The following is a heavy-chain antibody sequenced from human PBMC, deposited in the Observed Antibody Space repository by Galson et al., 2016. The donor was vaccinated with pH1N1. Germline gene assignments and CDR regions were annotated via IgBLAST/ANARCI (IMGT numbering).Heavy chain of an antibody. V-gene: IGHV2-5*01. J-gene: IGHJ5*02. Sequence: PALVKPTQTLTLTCTFSGFSLSTNGVGVGWIRQPPGKALGWLALIYWNDDKRYSPSLKSKLVITKDTSKNQAVLTMTNMDPVDTATYYCAPTLYGDYVKWFDPWGQGALVTVSS. CDR1: GFSLSTNGVG. D-gene: IGHD4-17*01. CDR3: APTLYGDYVKWFDP. CDR2: IYWNDDK.